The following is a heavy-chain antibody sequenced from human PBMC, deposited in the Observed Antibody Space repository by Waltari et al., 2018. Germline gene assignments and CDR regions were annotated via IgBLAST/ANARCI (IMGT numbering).Heavy chain of an antibody. CDR2: IYYSGST. CDR3: AGGRGELLLKNFDY. J-gene: IGHJ4*02. V-gene: IGHV4-39*07. CDR1: GGSISSSSYY. D-gene: IGHD1-26*01. Sequence: QLQLQESGPGLVKPSETLSLTCTVSGGSISSSSYYWGWIRQPPGKGLEWIGCIYYSGSTYYNPSLKTRVTIAVDTSKNQFSLTLSSVTAADTAVYYCAGGRGELLLKNFDYWGQGTLVTVSS.